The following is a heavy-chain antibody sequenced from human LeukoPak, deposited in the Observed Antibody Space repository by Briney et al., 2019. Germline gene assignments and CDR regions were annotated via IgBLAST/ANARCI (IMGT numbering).Heavy chain of an antibody. CDR2: IYYSGST. CDR3: ARLTLHGRDGYNGPWDFWFDP. J-gene: IGHJ5*02. Sequence: TPSETLSLTCAVSGGSISSSNWWSWVRQPPGKGLEWIGSIYYSGSTYYNPSLKSRVTISVDTSKNQFSLKLSSVTAADTAVYYCARLTLHGRDGYNGPWDFWFDPWGQGTLVTVSS. CDR1: GGSISSSNW. D-gene: IGHD5-24*01. V-gene: IGHV4-39*01.